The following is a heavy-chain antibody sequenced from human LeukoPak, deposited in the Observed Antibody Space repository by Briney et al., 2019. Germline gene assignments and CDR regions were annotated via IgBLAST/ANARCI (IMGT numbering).Heavy chain of an antibody. Sequence: GGSLRLSYAASGFTFSTYAMGWVRQAPGKGLEWVSSIKGGGGDPFYADSVNGRFTISRDNSKNTLFLQLDSLRAEDTAVYYCAKGGHDFNPFYWWGQGTLVTVSS. J-gene: IGHJ4*02. CDR1: GFTFSTYA. D-gene: IGHD2-21*02. CDR3: AKGGHDFNPFYW. CDR2: IKGGGGDP. V-gene: IGHV3-23*01.